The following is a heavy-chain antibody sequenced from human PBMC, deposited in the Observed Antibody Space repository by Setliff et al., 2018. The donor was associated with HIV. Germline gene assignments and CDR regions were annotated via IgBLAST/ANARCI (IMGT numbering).Heavy chain of an antibody. V-gene: IGHV4-59*11. Sequence: PSETLSLTCTVSGGSISSHYWSWIRQPPGKGLEWVGLIYYSGSTYYNPSVKSRVTISIDTSKNQFSLRLSSVTAADTAVYYCARDHKYYYDSSGLDYWGQGTLVTVSS. J-gene: IGHJ4*02. CDR2: IYYSGST. D-gene: IGHD3-22*01. CDR1: GGSISSHY. CDR3: ARDHKYYYDSSGLDY.